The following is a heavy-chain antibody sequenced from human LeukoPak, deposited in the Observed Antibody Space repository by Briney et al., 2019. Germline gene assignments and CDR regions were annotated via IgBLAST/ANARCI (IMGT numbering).Heavy chain of an antibody. CDR3: ARRRFGELDY. V-gene: IGHV4-34*01. D-gene: IGHD3-10*01. CDR2: INHSGST. J-gene: IGHJ4*02. Sequence: SETLSLTCAVYGGSFSGYYWSWIRQPPGKGLEWIGEINHSGSTNYNPSLKSRGTISVDTSKNQFSLKLSSVTAPDTAVYYCARRRFGELDYWGQGTLVTVSS. CDR1: GGSFSGYY.